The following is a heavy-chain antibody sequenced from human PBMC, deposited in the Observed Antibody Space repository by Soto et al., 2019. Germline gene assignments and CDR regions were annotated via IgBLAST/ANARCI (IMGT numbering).Heavy chain of an antibody. CDR1: GFTFSSYG. CDR2: IWYDGSNK. J-gene: IGHJ4*02. CDR3: ARERNWDDSSGRHWGFVADY. D-gene: IGHD3-22*01. Sequence: QVQLVESGGGVVQPGRSLRLSCAASGFTFSSYGMHWVRQAPGKGLEWVAVIWYDGSNKYYADSVKGRFTISRDNSKNTLYLQMNSLRAEDTAVYYCARERNWDDSSGRHWGFVADYWGQGTLVTVSS. V-gene: IGHV3-33*01.